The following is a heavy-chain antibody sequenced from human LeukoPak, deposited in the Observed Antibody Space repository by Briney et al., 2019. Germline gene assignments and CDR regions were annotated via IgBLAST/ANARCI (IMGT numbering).Heavy chain of an antibody. CDR1: GFTFSSYS. J-gene: IGHJ6*03. Sequence: GGSLRLSCAASGFTFSSYSMNWVRQAPGKGLEWVSSISSSSSYIYYADSVKGRFTISRDNAKNSLYLQMNSLRAEDTAVYYCARDFWSGYVGSMPYYYYMDVWGKGTTVTVSS. CDR2: ISSSSSYI. V-gene: IGHV3-21*01. CDR3: ARDFWSGYVGSMPYYYYMDV. D-gene: IGHD3-3*01.